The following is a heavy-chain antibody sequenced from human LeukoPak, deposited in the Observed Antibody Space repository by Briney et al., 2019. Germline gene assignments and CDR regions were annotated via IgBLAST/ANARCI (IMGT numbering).Heavy chain of an antibody. J-gene: IGHJ4*02. CDR3: ARDKGYGDYLDY. CDR1: GYTFTGYY. Sequence: AASVKVSSKASGYTFTGYYMHWVRQAPGQGLEWMGRIIPIFGTANYAQKFQGRVTITTDESTSTAYMELSSLRSEDTAVYYCARDKGYGDYLDYWGQGTLVTVSS. D-gene: IGHD4-17*01. CDR2: IIPIFGTA. V-gene: IGHV1-69*05.